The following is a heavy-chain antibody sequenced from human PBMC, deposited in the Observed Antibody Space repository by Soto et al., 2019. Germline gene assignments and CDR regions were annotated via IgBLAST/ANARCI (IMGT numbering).Heavy chain of an antibody. J-gene: IGHJ6*02. CDR2: ISGSGGST. V-gene: IGHV3-23*01. Sequence: PGGSLRLSCAASGFTFSSYAMSWVRQALGKGLEWVSAISGSGGSTYYADSVKGRFTISRDNSKNTLYLQMNSLRAEDTAVYYCATSHGWFGGWGYYYGMDVWGQGTTVTVSS. CDR3: ATSHGWFGGWGYYYGMDV. CDR1: GFTFSSYA. D-gene: IGHD3-16*01.